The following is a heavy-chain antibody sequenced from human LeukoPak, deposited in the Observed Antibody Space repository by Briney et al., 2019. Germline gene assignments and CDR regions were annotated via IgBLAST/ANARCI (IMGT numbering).Heavy chain of an antibody. CDR3: ARISLGAIWGYYYGMDV. J-gene: IGHJ6*02. CDR2: IIPIFDTA. D-gene: IGHD1-26*01. CDR1: GYTFTSYY. V-gene: IGHV1-69*13. Sequence: SVKVSCKASGYTFTSYYMHWVRQAPGQGLEWMGGIIPIFDTADYAQKFQGRVTITADESTSTAYMELSSLRSEDTAVFYCARISLGAIWGYYYGMDVWGQGTTVTVSS.